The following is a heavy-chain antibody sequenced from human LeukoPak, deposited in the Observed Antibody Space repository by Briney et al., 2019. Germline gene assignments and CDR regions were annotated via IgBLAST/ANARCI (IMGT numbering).Heavy chain of an antibody. CDR3: ARYDYSDYVGYYDH. V-gene: IGHV3-20*04. D-gene: IGHD4-11*01. CDR2: INWNGGRT. Sequence: PGGSLRLSCAGSGFIFNDYGMSWVRQAPGKGLEWVSGINWNGGRTDYADSVKGRFTISRDNAKNSLYLQMNSLRPEDTALYYCARYDYSDYVGYYDHWGQGTLVTVSS. J-gene: IGHJ4*02. CDR1: GFIFNDYG.